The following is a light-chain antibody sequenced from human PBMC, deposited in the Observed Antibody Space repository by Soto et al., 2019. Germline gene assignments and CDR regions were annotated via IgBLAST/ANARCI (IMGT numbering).Light chain of an antibody. Sequence: DIQMTQSPSTLSAYVGDRVTITCRASQSINVWLAWYQQKPGKAPKLLIYKASSLESGVPSRFSGSGSGTEFTLTISSLQPDDFATYYCQQYHTWWTFGQGTKVEIK. CDR3: QQYHTWWT. J-gene: IGKJ1*01. CDR1: QSINVW. CDR2: KAS. V-gene: IGKV1-5*03.